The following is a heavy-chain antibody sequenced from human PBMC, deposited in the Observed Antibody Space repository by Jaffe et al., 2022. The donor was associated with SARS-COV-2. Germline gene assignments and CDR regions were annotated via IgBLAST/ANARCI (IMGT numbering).Heavy chain of an antibody. CDR3: ASTPFTIFGVVFDYYFDY. D-gene: IGHD3-3*01. J-gene: IGHJ4*02. CDR2: IYTSGST. CDR1: GGSISSGSYY. Sequence: QVQLQESGPGLVKPSQTLSLTCTVSGGSISSGSYYWSWIRQPAGKGLEWIGRIYTSGSTNYNPSLKSRVTISVDTSKNQFSLKLSSVTAADTAVYYCASTPFTIFGVVFDYYFDYWGQGTLVTVSS. V-gene: IGHV4-61*02.